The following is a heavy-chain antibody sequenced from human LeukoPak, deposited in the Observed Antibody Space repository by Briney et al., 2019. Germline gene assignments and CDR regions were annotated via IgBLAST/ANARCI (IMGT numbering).Heavy chain of an antibody. J-gene: IGHJ4*02. CDR3: ARDLGGSYSYGY. D-gene: IGHD1-26*01. Sequence: GSLRLSCAASGFTFSDYYMSWIRQPPGKGLEWIGSIYYSGSTYYNPSLKSRVTISVDTSKNQFSLKLSSVTAADTAVYYCARDLGGSYSYGYWGQGTLVTVSS. CDR1: GFTFSDYY. V-gene: IGHV4-38-2*02. CDR2: IYYSGST.